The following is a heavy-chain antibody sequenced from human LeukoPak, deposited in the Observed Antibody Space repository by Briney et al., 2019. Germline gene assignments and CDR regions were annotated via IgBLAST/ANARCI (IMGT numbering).Heavy chain of an antibody. Sequence: SETLSLTCTVSGGSISSSSYYWGWIRQPPGKGLEWIGSIYYSGSTYYNPLLKSRVTISVDTSKNQFSLKLSSVTAADTAVYYCARESGVGAPRGAFDYWGQGTLVTVSS. CDR2: IYYSGST. D-gene: IGHD1-26*01. CDR1: GGSISSSSYY. CDR3: ARESGVGAPRGAFDY. J-gene: IGHJ4*02. V-gene: IGHV4-39*07.